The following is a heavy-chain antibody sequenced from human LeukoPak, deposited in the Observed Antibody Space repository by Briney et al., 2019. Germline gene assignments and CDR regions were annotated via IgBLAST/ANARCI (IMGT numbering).Heavy chain of an antibody. D-gene: IGHD4-11*01. J-gene: IGHJ5*02. CDR2: IYYSGST. V-gene: IGHV4-39*06. CDR3: ARVDSNYLPVRFDP. CDR1: GGSISSSHYY. Sequence: PSETLSLTCTVSGGSISSSHYYWGWIRQPPGKGLEWIGSIYYSGSTYYNPSLKSRVTISVDTSKNQFPLKLSSVTAADTAVYYCARVDSNYLPVRFDPWGQGTLVTVSS.